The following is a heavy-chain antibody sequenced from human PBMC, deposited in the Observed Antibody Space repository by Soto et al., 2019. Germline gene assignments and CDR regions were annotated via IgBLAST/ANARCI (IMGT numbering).Heavy chain of an antibody. J-gene: IGHJ1*01. D-gene: IGHD3-16*01. V-gene: IGHV3-33*05. Sequence: QVHLVESGGGVVQPGTSLRLSCVGSGFTFRSYVIHWVRQAPGKGLEWVALTSYDGSNKDYGDSVKGRFTISRDNSRNTVDLQMDSPMREDTALYYWARWGTAGGLDGWGQGTLVSVSS. CDR3: ARWGTAGGLDG. CDR2: TSYDGSNK. CDR1: GFTFRSYV.